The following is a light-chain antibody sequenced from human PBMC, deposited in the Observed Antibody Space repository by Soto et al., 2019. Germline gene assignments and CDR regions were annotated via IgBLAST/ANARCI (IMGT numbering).Light chain of an antibody. V-gene: IGKV3-11*01. CDR1: QSVSSY. Sequence: EIVLTQSPATLSLSPGERATLSCRASQSVSSYLAWYQQKPGQAPRLLIYDASNRATGIPARFSGSGSGTDFTLTISRQQPEDFAVYYCQQRSNWPPGSTFGGGTKVEIK. J-gene: IGKJ4*01. CDR2: DAS. CDR3: QQRSNWPPGST.